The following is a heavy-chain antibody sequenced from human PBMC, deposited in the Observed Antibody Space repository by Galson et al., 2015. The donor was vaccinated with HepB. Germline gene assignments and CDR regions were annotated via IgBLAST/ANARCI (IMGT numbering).Heavy chain of an antibody. CDR2: IDPSDSYT. Sequence: QSGAEVKKPGESLRISCKGSGYSYSSYWINWVRQMPGKGLEWMGRIDPSDSYTTYSPSFQGHVTISADKSISTAYLQWSSLKASDTAMYYCAGLSTISYYYGMDVWGQGTTVTVSS. CDR1: GYSYSSYW. J-gene: IGHJ6*02. D-gene: IGHD4/OR15-4a*01. CDR3: AGLSTISYYYGMDV. V-gene: IGHV5-10-1*01.